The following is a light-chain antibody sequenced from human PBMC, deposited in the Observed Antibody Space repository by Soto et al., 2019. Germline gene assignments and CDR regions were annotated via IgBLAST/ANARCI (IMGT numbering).Light chain of an antibody. J-gene: IGLJ1*01. CDR3: QSYDSRLSAYV. CDR1: NSNIGAGYD. CDR2: TNN. V-gene: IGLV1-40*01. Sequence: QSALTRPPSVSGAPGQRVTISCTGSNSNIGAGYDVHWYLQLPGTAPKLLVYTNNNRPSGVPDRFSGSKSGTSASLAITGLQAEDEADYYCQSYDSRLSAYVFGTGTKVTAL.